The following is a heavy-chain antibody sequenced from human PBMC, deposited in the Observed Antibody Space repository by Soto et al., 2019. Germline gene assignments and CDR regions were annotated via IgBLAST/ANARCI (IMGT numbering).Heavy chain of an antibody. J-gene: IGHJ4*02. D-gene: IGHD1-1*01. Sequence: ASVQVSCKASGYTFTSYDIYWVRQATGQGLEWMGWMNPNTGNSGYAQKFQGRVTMTSDTSISTAHMELSSLRSEDTAVYYCARRAETNGWNGFGADKYYFDFWGQGTLVTVSS. CDR1: GYTFTSYD. V-gene: IGHV1-8*01. CDR2: MNPNTGNS. CDR3: ARRAETNGWNGFGADKYYFDF.